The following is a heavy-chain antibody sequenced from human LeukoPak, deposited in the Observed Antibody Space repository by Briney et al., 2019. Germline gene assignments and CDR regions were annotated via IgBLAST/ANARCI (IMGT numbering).Heavy chain of an antibody. CDR2: IYYRGST. Sequence: SETLSLTCTVSGGSINNYYWSWIRQPPGKGLEWTGYIYYRGSTNYNPSLKSRVTFSVDTSKNQFSLKLNSVTAADTAVYYCARGGDYGDLRYFDYWGQGTLVTVSS. D-gene: IGHD4-17*01. J-gene: IGHJ4*02. CDR1: GGSINNYY. V-gene: IGHV4-59*01. CDR3: ARGGDYGDLRYFDY.